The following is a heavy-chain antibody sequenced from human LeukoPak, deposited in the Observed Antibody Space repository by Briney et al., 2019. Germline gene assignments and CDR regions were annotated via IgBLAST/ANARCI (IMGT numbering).Heavy chain of an antibody. J-gene: IGHJ4*02. CDR2: ISSSSSYI. CDR1: GLTVSSNS. V-gene: IGHV3-21*01. D-gene: IGHD2-21*02. Sequence: GGSLRLSCTVSGLTVSSNSMSWVRQAPGKGLEWVSSISSSSSYIYYADSVKGRFTISRDNAKNSLYLQMNSLRAEDTAVYYCAKDGDWAFDHWAQGTLVSVSS. CDR3: AKDGDWAFDH.